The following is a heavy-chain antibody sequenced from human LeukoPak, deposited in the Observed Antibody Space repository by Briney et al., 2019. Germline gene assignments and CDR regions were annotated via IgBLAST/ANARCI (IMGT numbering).Heavy chain of an antibody. CDR2: INHSGST. CDR3: ARGPGYSPWFDY. Sequence: SETLSLTCAVYGGSFSGYYWSWIRQPPGKGLEWIGEINHSGSTNYNPSLKSRVTISVDTSKNQFSLKLSSVTAADTAVYYCARGPGYSPWFDYWGQGTLVTVSS. V-gene: IGHV4-34*01. CDR1: GGSFSGYY. J-gene: IGHJ4*02. D-gene: IGHD3-9*01.